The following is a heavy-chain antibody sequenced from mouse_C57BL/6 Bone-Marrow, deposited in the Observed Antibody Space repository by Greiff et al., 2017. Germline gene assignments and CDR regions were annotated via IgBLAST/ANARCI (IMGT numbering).Heavy chain of an antibody. J-gene: IGHJ1*03. CDR1: GYTFTDYE. CDR3: TRYGGDWYFGG. CDR2: IDPETGGT. V-gene: IGHV1-15*01. Sequence: QVHVKQSGAELVRPGASVTLSCKASGYTFTDYEMHWVKQTPVHGLEWIGAIDPETGGTAYNQKFKGKAILTADKSSSTAYMELRSLTSEDSAVYYCTRYGGDWYFGGWGTGATVTVSS. D-gene: IGHD1-1*02.